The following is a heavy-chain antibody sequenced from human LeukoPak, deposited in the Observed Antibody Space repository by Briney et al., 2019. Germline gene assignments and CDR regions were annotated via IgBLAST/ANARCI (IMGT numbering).Heavy chain of an antibody. J-gene: IGHJ6*03. V-gene: IGHV3-30*02. Sequence: GGSLRLSCAASGFTFSSYGMHWVRQAPGKGLEWVAFIRYDGSNKYYADSVKGRFTISRDNSKNTLYLEMSSLRAEDTAVYYCARESGDYYYYMDVWGKGTTVTVSS. CDR3: ARESGDYYYYMDV. CDR1: GFTFSSYG. CDR2: IRYDGSNK.